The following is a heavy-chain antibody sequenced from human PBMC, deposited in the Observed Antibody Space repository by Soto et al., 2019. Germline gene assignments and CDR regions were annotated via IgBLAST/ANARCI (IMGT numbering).Heavy chain of an antibody. CDR2: ISGSGGST. J-gene: IGHJ5*02. V-gene: IGHV3-23*01. Sequence: GVSLRLSCAASGFTFSSYAMSWVRQAPGKGLEWVSAISGSGGSTYYADSVKGRFTISRDNSKNTLYLQMNSLRAEDTAVYYCAKDQYSSSWNWFDPWGQGTLVTVSS. D-gene: IGHD6-13*01. CDR3: AKDQYSSSWNWFDP. CDR1: GFTFSSYA.